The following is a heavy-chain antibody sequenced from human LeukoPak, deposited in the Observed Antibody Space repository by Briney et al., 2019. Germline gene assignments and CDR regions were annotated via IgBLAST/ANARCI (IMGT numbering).Heavy chain of an antibody. CDR2: INAGNGNT. CDR1: GYTFTSYA. D-gene: IGHD3-10*01. Sequence: ASVKVSCKAPGYTFTSYAMHWVRQAPGQRLEWMGWINAGNGNTKYSQKFQGRVTITRDTSASTAYMELSSLRSEDTAVYYCARALLWFGELLGDYYYGMDVWGKGTTVTVSS. V-gene: IGHV1-3*01. J-gene: IGHJ6*04. CDR3: ARALLWFGELLGDYYYGMDV.